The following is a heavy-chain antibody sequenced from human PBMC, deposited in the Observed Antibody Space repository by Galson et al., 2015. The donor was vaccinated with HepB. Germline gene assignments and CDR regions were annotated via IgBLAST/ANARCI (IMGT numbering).Heavy chain of an antibody. V-gene: IGHV3-21*01. CDR3: AGDSSGYEPYDY. CDR1: GFTFSSYS. CDR2: ISSSSSYI. D-gene: IGHD3-22*01. J-gene: IGHJ4*02. Sequence: SLRLSCAASGFTFSSYSMNWVRQAPGEGLEWVSSISSSSSYIYYADSVKGRFTISRDNAKNSLYLQMNSLRAEDTAVYYCAGDSSGYEPYDYWGQGTLVTVSS.